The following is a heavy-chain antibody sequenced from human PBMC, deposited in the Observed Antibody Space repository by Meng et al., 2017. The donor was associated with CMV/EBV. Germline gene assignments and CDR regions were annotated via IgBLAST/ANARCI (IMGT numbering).Heavy chain of an antibody. D-gene: IGHD3-22*01. J-gene: IGHJ4*02. CDR1: GFTFSSYA. V-gene: IGHV3-23*01. CDR2: ISGSGGST. CDR3: AKDNSSYDSSGYLDY. Sequence: GESLKISCAASGFTFSSYAMGWVRQAPGKGLEWVSAISGSGGSTYYADSVKGRFTISRDNSKNTLYLQMNSLRAEDTAVYHCAKDNSSYDSSGYLDYWGQGTLVTVS.